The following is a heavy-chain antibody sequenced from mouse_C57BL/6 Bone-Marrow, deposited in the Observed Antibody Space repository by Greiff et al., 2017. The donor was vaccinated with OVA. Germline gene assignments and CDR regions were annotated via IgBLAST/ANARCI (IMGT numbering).Heavy chain of an antibody. CDR1: GYTFTSYG. D-gene: IGHD1-1*01. V-gene: IGHV1-81*01. CDR3: AKGGSSYEAWFSY. J-gene: IGHJ3*01. CDR2: IYPRSGNT. Sequence: QVQLQQSGAELARPGASVKLSCKASGYTFTSYGISWVKQRTGQGLEWIGEIYPRSGNTYYNEKFKGKATLTADKSSSPAYMELRGLTSEDSAVYFCAKGGSSYEAWFSYWGQGTLVTVSA.